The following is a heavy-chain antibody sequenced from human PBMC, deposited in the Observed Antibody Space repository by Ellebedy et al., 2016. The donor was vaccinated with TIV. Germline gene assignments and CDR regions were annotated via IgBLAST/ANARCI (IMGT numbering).Heavy chain of an antibody. V-gene: IGHV1-2*02. Sequence: ASVKVSCXASGYTFTGYYMHWVRQAPGQGLEWMGWINPNSGGTNYAQKFQGRVTMTRDTSISTAYMELSRLRSDDTAVYYCAREGKRWLQLADYWGQGTLVTVSS. CDR2: INPNSGGT. J-gene: IGHJ4*02. CDR3: AREGKRWLQLADY. D-gene: IGHD5-24*01. CDR1: GYTFTGYY.